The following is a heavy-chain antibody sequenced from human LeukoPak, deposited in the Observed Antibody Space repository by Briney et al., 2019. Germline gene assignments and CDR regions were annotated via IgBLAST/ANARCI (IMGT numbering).Heavy chain of an antibody. J-gene: IGHJ4*02. CDR1: GFTFSSFS. V-gene: IGHV3-30-3*01. CDR2: ISYDGSNK. Sequence: GGSLRLSCAASGFTFSSFSMNWVRQAPGKGLEWVAVISYDGSNKYYADSVKGRFTISRDNSKNTLYLQMNSLRAEDTAVYYCARGRGYSGYDLGDYWGQGTLVTVSS. D-gene: IGHD5-12*01. CDR3: ARGRGYSGYDLGDY.